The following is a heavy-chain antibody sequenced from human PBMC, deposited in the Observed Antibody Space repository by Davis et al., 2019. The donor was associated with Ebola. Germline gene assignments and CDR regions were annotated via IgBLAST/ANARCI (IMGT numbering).Heavy chain of an antibody. J-gene: IGHJ4*02. CDR1: GFTFSSYW. CDR3: ARVADYYGSGSYYSPDY. V-gene: IGHV3-7*03. Sequence: GGSLRLSCAASGFTFSSYWMHWVRQAPGKGLEWVANIKQDGSEKYYVDSVKGRFTISRDNAKNSLYLQMNSLRAEDTAGYYCARVADYYGSGSYYSPDYGGQGTLVTVSS. CDR2: IKQDGSEK. D-gene: IGHD3-10*01.